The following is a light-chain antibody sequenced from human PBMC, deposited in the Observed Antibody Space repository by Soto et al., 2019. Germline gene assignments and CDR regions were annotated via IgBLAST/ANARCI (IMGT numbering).Light chain of an antibody. CDR1: RSNIGSNA. CDR3: AAWDDSLNARGV. Sequence: QSVLTQPPSASGTPGQRVTISCSGSRSNIGSNAVSWYQQLPGTAPKLLIYNDNQRPSGVPDRFSASKSGTSASLAISGLPSEDEADYYCAAWDDSLNARGVFGGGTKVTVL. J-gene: IGLJ3*02. CDR2: NDN. V-gene: IGLV1-44*01.